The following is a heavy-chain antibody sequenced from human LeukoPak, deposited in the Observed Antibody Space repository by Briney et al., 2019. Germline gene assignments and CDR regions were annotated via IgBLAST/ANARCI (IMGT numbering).Heavy chain of an antibody. D-gene: IGHD1-1*01. CDR3: ARGHWTVDY. CDR2: INHSGST. V-gene: IGHV4-34*01. Sequence: SETLSLTCAVYGGSFSGYYWSWVRQPPGKGLEWIGEINHSGSTNYNPSLKGRVTISVDTSKNQFSLKLSSVTAADTAVYYCARGHWTVDYWGQGTLVTVSS. J-gene: IGHJ4*02. CDR1: GGSFSGYY.